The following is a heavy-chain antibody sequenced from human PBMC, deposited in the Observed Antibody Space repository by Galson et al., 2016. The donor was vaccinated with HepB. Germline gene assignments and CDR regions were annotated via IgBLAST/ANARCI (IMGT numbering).Heavy chain of an antibody. Sequence: SLRLSCAASGFPFSPYAKSWVRQPPGKGLEWVSSLSGSGDVTHHADSVKGRFTISRDNSKNTLYLQMNSLRAEDTALYYCAKSGVWGTHRSPDYWGQGTLVTVSS. CDR1: GFPFSPYA. V-gene: IGHV3-23*01. CDR3: AKSGVWGTHRSPDY. D-gene: IGHD3-16*02. CDR2: LSGSGDVT. J-gene: IGHJ4*02.